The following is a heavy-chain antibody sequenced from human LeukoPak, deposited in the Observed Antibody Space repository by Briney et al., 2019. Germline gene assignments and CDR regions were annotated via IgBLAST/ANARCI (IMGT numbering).Heavy chain of an antibody. D-gene: IGHD5-18*01. CDR1: GYTFTGYY. J-gene: IGHJ4*02. CDR2: ISAYNGNT. V-gene: IGHV1-18*04. Sequence: ASVKVSCKASGYTFTGYYMHWVRQAPGQGLEWMGWISAYNGNTNYAQKLQGRVTMTTDTSTSTAYMELRSLRSDDTAVYYCARDPGYDYGYDYWGQGTLVTVSS. CDR3: ARDPGYDYGYDY.